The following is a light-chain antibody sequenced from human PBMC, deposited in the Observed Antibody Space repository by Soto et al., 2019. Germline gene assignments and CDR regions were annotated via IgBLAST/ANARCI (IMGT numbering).Light chain of an antibody. CDR3: QQYNSYSRRT. CDR2: KAS. Sequence: DIQMTQSPSTLSASVGDRVTITCRASQSISSGLAWYQQKPGKAPKLLIYKASSLESGVPSRFSGSGSGTELTLTISSLQPDDFATYYCQQYNSYSRRTFGQGTKVEIK. V-gene: IGKV1-5*03. CDR1: QSISSG. J-gene: IGKJ1*01.